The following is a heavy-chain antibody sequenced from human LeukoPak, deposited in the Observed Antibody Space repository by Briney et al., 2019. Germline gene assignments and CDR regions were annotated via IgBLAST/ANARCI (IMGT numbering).Heavy chain of an antibody. V-gene: IGHV4-59*11. CDR1: GGSLSTHH. CDR2: ISDSGST. Sequence: PSETLSLTCVVSGGSLSTHHWSWIRQSPGRGLEWIGYISDSGSTNYNPSLKSRVTISVDTSKNQFSLKLSSVTAADTAVYYCAQFGELFSFDYWGQGTLVTVSS. J-gene: IGHJ4*02. CDR3: AQFGELFSFDY. D-gene: IGHD3-10*01.